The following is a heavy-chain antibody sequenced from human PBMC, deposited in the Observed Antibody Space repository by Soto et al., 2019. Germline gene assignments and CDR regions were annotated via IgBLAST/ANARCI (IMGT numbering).Heavy chain of an antibody. V-gene: IGHV3-48*02. CDR3: AREGWPLLQTGMDV. J-gene: IGHJ6*02. Sequence: GGYLRLSCAASGFTFRSYSMNWVRQAPGKGLEWVSYISSSNRTINYADSVKGRFIISRDNAKNSLYLQMHSLRDEDTAVYYCAREGWPLLQTGMDVWGQGTTVTVSS. CDR1: GFTFRSYS. D-gene: IGHD2-15*01. CDR2: ISSSNRTI.